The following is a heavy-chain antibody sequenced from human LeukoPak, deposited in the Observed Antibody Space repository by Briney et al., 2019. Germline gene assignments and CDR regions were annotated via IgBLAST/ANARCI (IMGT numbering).Heavy chain of an antibody. Sequence: SETLSLTCTVSGGSISSGGYYWSWIRQPPGKGLEWIGYIYHSGSTYYNPSLKSRVTISVDTSKNQFSLKLSSVTAADTAVYYCASSYYYDSSKENAFDIWGQGTMVTVSS. J-gene: IGHJ3*02. D-gene: IGHD3-22*01. V-gene: IGHV4-30-2*01. CDR2: IYHSGST. CDR1: GGSISSGGYY. CDR3: ASSYYYDSSKENAFDI.